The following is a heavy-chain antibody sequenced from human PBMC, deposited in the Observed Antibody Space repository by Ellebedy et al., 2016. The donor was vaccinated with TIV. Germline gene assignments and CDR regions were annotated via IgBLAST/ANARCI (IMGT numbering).Heavy chain of an antibody. CDR3: ARMSEDGYYFDF. CDR2: IDPSDSNT. J-gene: IGHJ4*02. CDR1: GYTFTNYW. D-gene: IGHD3-3*01. Sequence: GESLKISXQGSGYTFTNYWIGWVRQMPGKGLEWMGRIDPSDSNTRYSPAFQGHVDMSVDMSKSTAYLQWSSLEASDPAMYYCARMSEDGYYFDFWGQGTLVTVSS. V-gene: IGHV5-10-1*01.